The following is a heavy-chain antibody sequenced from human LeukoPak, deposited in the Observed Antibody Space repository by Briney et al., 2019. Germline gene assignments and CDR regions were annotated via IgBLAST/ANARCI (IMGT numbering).Heavy chain of an antibody. CDR2: IYYSGCT. CDR3: AKHYQTTFDY. CDR1: GGSISSYY. J-gene: IGHJ4*02. Sequence: TSETLSLTCTVSGGSISSYYWSWIRHPPGKGLEWIGYIYYSGCTNYNPSLKSRVTISVDTSKNQFSLKLSSVTAADTAVYYCAKHYQTTFDYWGQGTLVIVPS. D-gene: IGHD1-14*01. V-gene: IGHV4-59*08.